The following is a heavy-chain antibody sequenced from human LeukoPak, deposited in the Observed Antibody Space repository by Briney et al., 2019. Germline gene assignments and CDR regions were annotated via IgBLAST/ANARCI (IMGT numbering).Heavy chain of an antibody. V-gene: IGHV4-31*03. D-gene: IGHD4-11*01. CDR3: AGPSVIFSY. Sequence: PSETLSLTCNVSGGSTTINSQYWSWIRQHPGKGLEWIGYIYFSGSTYYNPSLKSRVTMSVDTSKNQFSLPLNSVTAADSAVYYCAGPSVIFSYWGQGILVTVSS. CDR2: IYFSGST. J-gene: IGHJ4*02. CDR1: GGSTTINSQY.